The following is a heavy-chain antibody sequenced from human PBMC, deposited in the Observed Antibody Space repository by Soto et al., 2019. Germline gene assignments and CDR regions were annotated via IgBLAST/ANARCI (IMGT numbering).Heavy chain of an antibody. V-gene: IGHV3-30-3*01. CDR1: GFTFSSYA. D-gene: IGHD2-21*02. CDR2: ISYDGSNK. J-gene: IGHJ3*02. CDR3: ARYIVVVPATYAFDI. Sequence: QVQLVESGGGVVQPGRSLRLSFAASGFTFSSYAMHWVRQAPGKGLEWVAVISYDGSNKYYADSVKGRFTISRDNSKNTLYLQMNSLRAEDTVVYYCARYIVVVPATYAFDIWGQGTMVTVSS.